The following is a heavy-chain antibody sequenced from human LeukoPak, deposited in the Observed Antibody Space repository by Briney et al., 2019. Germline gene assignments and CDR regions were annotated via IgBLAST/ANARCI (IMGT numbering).Heavy chain of an antibody. D-gene: IGHD3-3*01. CDR2: ISTSGST. CDR3: ARVYYDFWSGYSYYFDY. Sequence: SQTLSLTCTVSGGSITSGGYYWSWIRQPAGKGLEWIGRISTSGSTNYNPSLKSRVTISVDKSKNQFSLKLSSVTAADTAVHYCARVYYDFWSGYSYYFDYWGQGTLVTVSS. CDR1: GGSITSGGYY. V-gene: IGHV4-61*02. J-gene: IGHJ4*02.